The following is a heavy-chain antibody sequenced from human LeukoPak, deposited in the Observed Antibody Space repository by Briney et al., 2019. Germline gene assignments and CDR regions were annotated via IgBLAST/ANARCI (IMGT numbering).Heavy chain of an antibody. CDR3: VKGGRICSSSTCRVDY. CDR1: GFSFGSHA. D-gene: IGHD2-2*01. CDR2: ISNSGAVT. J-gene: IGHJ4*02. Sequence: PGGSLRLSCAASGFSFGSHAMSWVRQAPGKGLEWVSVISNSGAVTHYADSVKGRFTTSRDKSNNMLYLQMDNLSAEDTAICYCVKGGRICSSSTCRVDYWGQGTLITVSS. V-gene: IGHV3-23*01.